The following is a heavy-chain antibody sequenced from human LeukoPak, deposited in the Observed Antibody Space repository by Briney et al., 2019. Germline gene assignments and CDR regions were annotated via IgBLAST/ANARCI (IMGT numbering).Heavy chain of an antibody. J-gene: IGHJ3*02. V-gene: IGHV3-23*01. CDR1: GFSFSNYG. Sequence: PGGSLRLSCVASGFSFSNYGTHWVRQAPGKGLEWVSAISGSGGSTYYADSVKGRFTISRDNSKNTLYLQMNSLRAEDTAVYYCAKWQGDYDFWSGYDAFDIWGQGTMVTVSS. D-gene: IGHD3-3*01. CDR2: ISGSGGST. CDR3: AKWQGDYDFWSGYDAFDI.